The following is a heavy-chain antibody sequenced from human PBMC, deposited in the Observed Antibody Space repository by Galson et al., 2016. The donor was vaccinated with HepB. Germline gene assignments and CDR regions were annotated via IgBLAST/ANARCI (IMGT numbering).Heavy chain of an antibody. V-gene: IGHV3-11*01. CDR2: ITSTGSAI. D-gene: IGHD2-2*01. J-gene: IGHJ4*02. Sequence: SLRLSCAASGFTFSDYYVTWIRQAPGKGLEWVSYITSTGSAIYSADSVKGRFTISRDNAKNSLYPQMNSLRAEDTAVYYCARSPYTSYHLYYYFDYWGQGTLVTVSS. CDR1: GFTFSDYY. CDR3: ARSPYTSYHLYYYFDY.